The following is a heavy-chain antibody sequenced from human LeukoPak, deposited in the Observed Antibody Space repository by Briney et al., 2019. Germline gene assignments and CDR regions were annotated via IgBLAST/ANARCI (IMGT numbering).Heavy chain of an antibody. D-gene: IGHD2-2*01. CDR2: INPNSGGT. CDR1: GYTFTNYY. V-gene: IGHV1-2*02. CDR3: ATPREDIVVVPAANVMMDFDY. J-gene: IGHJ4*02. Sequence: ASVKVSCKASGYTFTNYYMHWVRQAPGEGLEWMGWINPNSGGTNYAQKFQGRVTMTRDTSISTAYMELSRLRSDDTAVYYCATPREDIVVVPAANVMMDFDYWGQGTLVTVSS.